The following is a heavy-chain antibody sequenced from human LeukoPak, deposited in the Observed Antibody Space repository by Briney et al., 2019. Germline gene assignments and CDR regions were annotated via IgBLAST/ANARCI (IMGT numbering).Heavy chain of an antibody. D-gene: IGHD3-9*01. J-gene: IGHJ4*02. CDR1: GGTFSSYA. CDR3: ARYYDILTGPYYFDY. V-gene: IGHV1-69*05. Sequence: SVKVSCKASGGTFSSYAISWVRQAPGQGLEWMGGIIPIFGTANYAQKLQGRVTMTTDTSTSTAYMELRSLRSDDTAVYYCARYYDILTGPYYFDYWGQGTLVTVSS. CDR2: IIPIFGTA.